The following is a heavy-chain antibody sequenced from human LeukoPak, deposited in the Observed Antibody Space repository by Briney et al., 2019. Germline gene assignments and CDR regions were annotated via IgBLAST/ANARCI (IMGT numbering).Heavy chain of an antibody. CDR2: ISGSGGST. J-gene: IGHJ4*02. D-gene: IGHD6-13*01. V-gene: IGHV3-23*01. CDR3: AKGTAAAAGPIDY. Sequence: GGSRTLSCADSGFTFSSYAMSWVRQAPGKGLEWVSAISGSGGSTYYADSVKGRFTISRDNSKNTVYLQMNSLRAEDTAVYYCAKGTAAAAGPIDYWGQGTLVTVSS. CDR1: GFTFSSYA.